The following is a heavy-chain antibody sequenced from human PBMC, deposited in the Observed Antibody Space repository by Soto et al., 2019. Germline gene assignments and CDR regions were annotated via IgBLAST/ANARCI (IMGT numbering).Heavy chain of an antibody. CDR3: ARGDYSDSSGLYFDY. J-gene: IGHJ4*02. D-gene: IGHD3-22*01. CDR2: VYYSGST. CDR1: GGSISSHY. V-gene: IGHV4-59*11. Sequence: SGTLSLTCTVSGGSISSHYWSWIRQPPGKGLEWIGYVYYSGSTNYNPSLKSRVTISVDTSKNQFSLKLSSVTAADTAVYHCARGDYSDSSGLYFDYWGQGTLVTVSS.